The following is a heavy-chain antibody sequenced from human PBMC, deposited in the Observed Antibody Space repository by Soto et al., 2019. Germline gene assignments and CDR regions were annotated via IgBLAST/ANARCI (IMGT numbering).Heavy chain of an antibody. CDR1: GYTFTSYD. CDR3: AIGDRDCYHDCFDP. CDR2: MNPNSGNT. Sequence: QVQLVQSGAEVKKPGASVKVSCKASGYTFTSYDINWVRQATGQGLEWMGWMNPNSGNTGYAQKFQAIVTMTINTSISTAYMELSSLRSEDTAVYYCAIGDRDCYHDCFDPWGQGTLVTVSS. V-gene: IGHV1-8*01. D-gene: IGHD2-21*01. J-gene: IGHJ5*02.